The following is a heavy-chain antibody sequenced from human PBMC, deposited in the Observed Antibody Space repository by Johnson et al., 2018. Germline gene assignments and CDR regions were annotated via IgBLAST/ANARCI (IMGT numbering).Heavy chain of an antibody. CDR1: GFTFSSYW. V-gene: IGHV3-7*01. D-gene: IGHD4-17*01. CDR2: IKQDGSEK. J-gene: IGHJ3*02. CDR3: ARNGHDYGDYIDAFDI. Sequence: VQLVQSGGGLVQPGGSLRLSCAASGFTFSSYWMSWVRQAPGKGLEWVANIKQDGSEKYYVDSVKGRFNISRDNAKNSLYLQMTSLRAEDTAVYYCARNGHDYGDYIDAFDIWGQGTMVTVSS.